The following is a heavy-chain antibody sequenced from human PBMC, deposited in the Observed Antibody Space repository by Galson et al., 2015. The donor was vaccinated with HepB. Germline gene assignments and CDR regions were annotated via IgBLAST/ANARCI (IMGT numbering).Heavy chain of an antibody. CDR3: ARDPAAATPEGAFDI. Sequence: SLRLSCAASGFTVSSNYMSWVRQAPGKGLEWVSVIYSGGSTYYADSVKGRFTISRDNSKNTLYLQMNSLRAEDTAVYYCARDPAAATPEGAFDIWGQGTMVTVSS. CDR1: GFTVSSNY. CDR2: IYSGGST. V-gene: IGHV3-66*02. D-gene: IGHD2-2*01. J-gene: IGHJ3*02.